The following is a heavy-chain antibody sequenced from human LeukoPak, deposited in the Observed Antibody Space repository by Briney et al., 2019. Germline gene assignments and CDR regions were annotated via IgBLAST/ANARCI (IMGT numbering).Heavy chain of an antibody. CDR1: GFSFSDFS. CDR3: ARDNRHTPTFSRGFDI. J-gene: IGHJ3*02. Sequence: PGGSLTLSCAASGFSFSDFSMNWVRQAPGKGLEWVSYITSSSKTIYYSDSVRGRFTISRDNAKNSLYLQMNSLRCEDTAVYYCARDNRHTPTFSRGFDIWGQGTMVTVSS. CDR2: ITSSSKTI. V-gene: IGHV3-48*01. D-gene: IGHD1-14*01.